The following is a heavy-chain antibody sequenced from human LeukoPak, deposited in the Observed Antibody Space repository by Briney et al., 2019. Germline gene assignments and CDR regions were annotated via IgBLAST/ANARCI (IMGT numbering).Heavy chain of an antibody. Sequence: SETLSLTCTVSGGSISRYYWSWIRQPPGKGLEWIGYIYYSGSTNYNPSLKSRVTISVDTSKNQFSLKLSSVTAADTAVYYCARFRMGAVAGTGVGLMDVWGKGTTVTVSS. J-gene: IGHJ6*03. CDR1: GGSISRYY. CDR3: ARFRMGAVAGTGVGLMDV. CDR2: IYYSGST. D-gene: IGHD6-19*01. V-gene: IGHV4-59*01.